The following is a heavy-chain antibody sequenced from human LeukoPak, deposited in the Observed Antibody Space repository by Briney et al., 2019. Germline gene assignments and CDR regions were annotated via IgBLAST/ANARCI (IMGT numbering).Heavy chain of an antibody. J-gene: IGHJ4*02. CDR1: GGSMSSSNW. Sequence: PSGTLSLTCAVSGGSMSSSNWWSWVRQPPGKGLEWIGEIYHSGSTNYNPSLKSRVTISVDKSKNQFSLKVNSVTAADTAVYYCARRSAGGWRYFDFWGQGTLVIVSS. CDR2: IYHSGST. V-gene: IGHV4-4*02. D-gene: IGHD6-19*01. CDR3: ARRSAGGWRYFDF.